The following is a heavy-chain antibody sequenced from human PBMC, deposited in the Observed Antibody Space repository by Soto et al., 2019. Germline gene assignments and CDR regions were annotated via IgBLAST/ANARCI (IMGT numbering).Heavy chain of an antibody. CDR2: INAGNGNT. CDR3: ARGGGSGSYVLDY. V-gene: IGHV1-3*01. Sequence: ASVKVSCKASGYTFTSYAMHWVRQAPGQRLEWMGWINAGNGNTNYAQKFQGRVTITADKSTSTAYMELSSLRSEDTAVYYCARGGGSGSYVLDYWSQGTLVTVSS. D-gene: IGHD3-10*01. CDR1: GYTFTSYA. J-gene: IGHJ4*02.